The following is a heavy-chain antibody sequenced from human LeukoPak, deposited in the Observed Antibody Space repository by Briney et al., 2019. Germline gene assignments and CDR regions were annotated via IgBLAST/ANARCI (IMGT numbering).Heavy chain of an antibody. Sequence: GASVSVSCKTSGYTFTAYYVHWVRQVPGQGLEWMGWINPNNGGTNYAQKFQGRVTMTSDTPISSAYMELTRLTSDDTAVYYCASLGLTIGFDHWGQGTLVTVSS. J-gene: IGHJ4*02. CDR2: INPNNGGT. V-gene: IGHV1-2*02. CDR1: GYTFTAYY. D-gene: IGHD3-10*01. CDR3: ASLGLTIGFDH.